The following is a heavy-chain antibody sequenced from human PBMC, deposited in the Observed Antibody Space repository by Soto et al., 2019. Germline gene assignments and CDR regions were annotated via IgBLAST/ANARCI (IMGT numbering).Heavy chain of an antibody. V-gene: IGHV3-48*03. CDR2: ISSSGSTV. J-gene: IGHJ6*04. CDR3: ARDGPSYYGMDV. CDR1: GFTFSSYE. Sequence: GWSLRLSCAASGFTFSSYEMNLVRQAPGKGLEWVSYISSSGSTVYYADSVKGRFTISRDNAKNSLYLQMNSLRAEDTAVYYCARDGPSYYGMDVWGEGTTVTVSP.